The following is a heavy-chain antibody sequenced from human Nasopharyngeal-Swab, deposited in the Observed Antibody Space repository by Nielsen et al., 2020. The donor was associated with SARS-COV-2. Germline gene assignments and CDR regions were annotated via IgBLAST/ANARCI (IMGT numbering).Heavy chain of an antibody. CDR2: IYYSGST. CDR3: AREVIGAPDSDAFDI. CDR1: GGSISSGGYY. D-gene: IGHD1-26*01. V-gene: IGHV4-31*03. Sequence: SETLSLTCTVSGGSISSGGYYWSWIRQHPGKGLEWIGYIYYSGSTYYNPSLKSRVIISVDTSKNQFSLRLTSVTAADTAVYYCAREVIGAPDSDAFDIWGQGTMVTVSS. J-gene: IGHJ3*02.